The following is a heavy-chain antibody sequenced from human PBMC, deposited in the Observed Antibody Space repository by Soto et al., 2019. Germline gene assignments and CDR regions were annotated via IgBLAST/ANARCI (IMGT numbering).Heavy chain of an antibody. V-gene: IGHV1-18*01. Sequence: QVQLVQSGAEVKKPGASVKVSCKASGYTFTSYGISWVRQAPGQGLEWMGWISAYNGNTNYSQKLQGRVTMTTDTSTSTAYMELRSLRSDDTAVYYCARAKSYQPRYYYYYGMDVWGQVTTVTVSS. J-gene: IGHJ6*02. CDR1: GYTFTSYG. D-gene: IGHD2-2*01. CDR2: ISAYNGNT. CDR3: ARAKSYQPRYYYYYGMDV.